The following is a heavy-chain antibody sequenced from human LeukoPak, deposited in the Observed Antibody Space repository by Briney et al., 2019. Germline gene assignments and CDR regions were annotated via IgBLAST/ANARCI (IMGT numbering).Heavy chain of an antibody. J-gene: IGHJ4*02. CDR2: IYNNGNT. Sequence: GGSLRLSCAASGFTVSSKYMSWVRQAPGKGLEWVSVIYNNGNTHYADSVKGRFTISRDNVKNTLYLQMNSLRPEDTAVYYCARVGGDRVAYWGQGTLVTVSS. D-gene: IGHD4-17*01. CDR3: ARVGGDRVAY. V-gene: IGHV3-53*01. CDR1: GFTVSSKY.